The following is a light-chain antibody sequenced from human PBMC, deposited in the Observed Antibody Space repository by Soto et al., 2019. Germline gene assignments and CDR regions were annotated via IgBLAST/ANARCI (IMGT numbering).Light chain of an antibody. CDR3: LQHNSYRWT. Sequence: DIQMTQSPSSLSASVGDRVTITCRASQTISTYLNWYQQEPGKAPKLLIYAASSLQSGVPSRFSGSGSGTEFTLTISSLQPEDFATYYCLQHNSYRWTFGQGTKVEIK. CDR1: QTISTY. J-gene: IGKJ1*01. V-gene: IGKV1-17*01. CDR2: AAS.